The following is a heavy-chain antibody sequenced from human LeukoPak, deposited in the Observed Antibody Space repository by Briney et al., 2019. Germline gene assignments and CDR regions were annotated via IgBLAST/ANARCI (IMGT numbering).Heavy chain of an antibody. CDR2: IYPGDSDT. J-gene: IGHJ6*02. Sequence: GGSLKISFQGSGYSFTSYWIGWVRPMPGKGLEWMGIIYPGDSDTRYSPSFQGQVTISADKSISTAYLQWSSLKASDTAMYYCARHVIVVVPAATDYGMDVWGQGTTVTVSS. D-gene: IGHD2-2*01. V-gene: IGHV5-51*01. CDR1: GYSFTSYW. CDR3: ARHVIVVVPAATDYGMDV.